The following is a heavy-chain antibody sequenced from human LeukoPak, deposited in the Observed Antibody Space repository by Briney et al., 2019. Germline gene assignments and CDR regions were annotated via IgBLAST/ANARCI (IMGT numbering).Heavy chain of an antibody. J-gene: IGHJ4*02. CDR3: ARLEYSSSSREFDN. D-gene: IGHD6-6*01. CDR1: GFTFSTYW. CDR2: IKQDGSEK. Sequence: GGFLRLSCAASGFTFSTYWMSWIRQAPGKGLEWVANIKQDGSEKFYVDSVKGRYTVSRDNAKNSLYLQMNSLRVEDTAVYYCARLEYSSSSREFDNWGQGTLVTVSS. V-gene: IGHV3-7*01.